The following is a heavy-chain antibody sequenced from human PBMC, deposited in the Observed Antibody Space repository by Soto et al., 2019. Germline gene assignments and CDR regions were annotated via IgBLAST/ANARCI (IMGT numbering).Heavy chain of an antibody. Sequence: QVQLVGSGGGLVKPEGSLRLSCGASGFIFSDHYMTWIRQAPGKGLEWIAFMSGSGDTIYYGDSAQGRFTVSRDNANNSLFLELDSLRADDTAVYYCARATGASGWYVGPLDLWGQGMLVTVSS. CDR3: ARATGASGWYVGPLDL. V-gene: IGHV3-11*01. D-gene: IGHD6-19*01. CDR1: GFIFSDHY. J-gene: IGHJ4*01. CDR2: MSGSGDTI.